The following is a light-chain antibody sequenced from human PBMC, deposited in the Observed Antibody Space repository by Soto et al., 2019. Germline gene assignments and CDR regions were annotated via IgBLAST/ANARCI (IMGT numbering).Light chain of an antibody. Sequence: EIVLTQSPATLSLSPGERATLSCRASQSVSSYLAWYQQKPGQAPRLLIYDASNSTTGIPARFSGSGSGTDFTLTISSLEPEDFAVYYCQQRSNWQRTFGQGTKVEIK. CDR2: DAS. CDR3: QQRSNWQRT. J-gene: IGKJ1*01. CDR1: QSVSSY. V-gene: IGKV3-11*01.